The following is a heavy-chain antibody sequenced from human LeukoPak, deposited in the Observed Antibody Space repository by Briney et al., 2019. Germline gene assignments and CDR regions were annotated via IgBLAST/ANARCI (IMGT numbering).Heavy chain of an antibody. J-gene: IGHJ4*02. V-gene: IGHV3-11*06. CDR3: VRESSAWELDY. CDR1: GFSFSDYY. Sequence: PGGSLRLSCVASGFSFSDYYMSWIRQAPGKGLEWVSYISSSGSHTNYADSETGRFTISRDNAKNTLYLQMSSLRAEDTAVYYCVRESSAWELDYWGQGTLVTVSS. CDR2: ISSSGSHT. D-gene: IGHD6-19*01.